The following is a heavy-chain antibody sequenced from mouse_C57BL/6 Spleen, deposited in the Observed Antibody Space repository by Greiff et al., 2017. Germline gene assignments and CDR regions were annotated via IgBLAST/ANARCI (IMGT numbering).Heavy chain of an antibody. J-gene: IGHJ2*01. CDR3: ARGDWVNYFDY. CDR2: LDPTSGGT. V-gene: IGHV1-72*01. CDR1: GYTFTSYW. D-gene: IGHD4-1*01. Sequence: QVQLQQPGAELVKPGASVTLSCKASGYTFTSYWMHWVKQRPGRGLEWIGRLDPTSGGTQYNEKFKSKATLTVDKPSSTAYMQLSSLTSEDSAVYYCARGDWVNYFDYWGQGTTLTVSS.